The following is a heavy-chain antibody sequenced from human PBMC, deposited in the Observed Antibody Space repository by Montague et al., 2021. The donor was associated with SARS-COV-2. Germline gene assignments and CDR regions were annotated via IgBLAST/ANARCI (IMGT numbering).Heavy chain of an antibody. CDR2: IYYSGST. V-gene: IGHV4-39*01. CDR1: GGSISSSSYY. Sequence: SETLSLTCTVSGGSISSSSYYWGWIRRPPGKGLEWIGSIYYSGSTYYNPSLKSRVTISVDTSKNQFSLKLSSVTAADTAVYYCARRVTGTTVHYYYYGMDVWGQGTTVTVSS. J-gene: IGHJ6*02. CDR3: ARRVTGTTVHYYYYGMDV. D-gene: IGHD1-20*01.